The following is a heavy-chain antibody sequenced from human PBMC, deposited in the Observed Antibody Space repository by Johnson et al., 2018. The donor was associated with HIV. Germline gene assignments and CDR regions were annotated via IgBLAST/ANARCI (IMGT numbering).Heavy chain of an antibody. V-gene: IGHV3-30*14. CDR3: ARGSSGSFDL. Sequence: QVLLVESGGGVVQPGRSLRLSCAASGFTFSNYAMHWVRQAPGRGLEWVAVISYDGTDKYYADSVRGRFTISRDSSKNAVYLQMSSLRAEDTALYYCARGSSGSFDLWGRGTMVTVSS. CDR1: GFTFSNYA. D-gene: IGHD6-6*01. J-gene: IGHJ3*01. CDR2: ISYDGTDK.